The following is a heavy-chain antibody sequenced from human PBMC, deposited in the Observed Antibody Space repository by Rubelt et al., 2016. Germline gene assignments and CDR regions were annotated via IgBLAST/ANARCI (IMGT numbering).Heavy chain of an antibody. CDR3: ARDSLAYGPL. D-gene: IGHD4-17*01. V-gene: IGHV3-23*04. J-gene: IGHJ4*02. CDR1: GFTFSNYA. CDR2: VSGSGDNT. Sequence: EVQLVESGGGLVQPGGSLRLSCAASGFTFSNYAMHWVRQPPGKGLEWVSGVSGSGDNTYYADSVKGRFTISRDNSKNTLFLHMKTLRAADTAVYYCARDSLAYGPLWGQGTLVTVSS.